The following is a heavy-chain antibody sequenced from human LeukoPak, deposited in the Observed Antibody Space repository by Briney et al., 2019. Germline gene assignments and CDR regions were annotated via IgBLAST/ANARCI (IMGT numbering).Heavy chain of an antibody. CDR1: GFTFSSYA. CDR3: AKEVVLDWWDKWFGELFDS. D-gene: IGHD3-10*01. Sequence: PGGSLRLSCAASGFTFSSYAMNWVRQAPGKGLEWVALIRCDGSKEYYSDSVKGRFTISRDNSKNTLYLQMNSLRAEDTAVYYCAKEVVLDWWDKWFGELFDSCGQGGLGTVSS. V-gene: IGHV3-30*02. J-gene: IGHJ4*02. CDR2: IRCDGSKE.